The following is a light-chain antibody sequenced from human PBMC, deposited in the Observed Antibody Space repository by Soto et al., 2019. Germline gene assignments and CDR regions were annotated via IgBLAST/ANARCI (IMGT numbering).Light chain of an antibody. CDR3: CSYTSSSTLVV. CDR1: SSDVGGYNY. V-gene: IGLV2-14*01. CDR2: DVS. Sequence: QSALTQPASVSGSPGQSITISCTGTSSDVGGYNYVSWYQQHPGKAPKLMIYDVSNRPSGVSNRFSGSKSGNTASLTISGLQAEDEADYYCCSYTSSSTLVVFGGWTKLTVL. J-gene: IGLJ2*01.